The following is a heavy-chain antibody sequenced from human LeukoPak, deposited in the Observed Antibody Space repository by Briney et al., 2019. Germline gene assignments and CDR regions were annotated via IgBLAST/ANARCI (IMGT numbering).Heavy chain of an antibody. CDR2: INAGNGNT. V-gene: IGHV1-3*01. D-gene: IGHD4-17*01. Sequence: ASVKVSCKASGYTFTSYAMHWVRQAPGQRLEFMGWINAGNGNTKYSQKFRGRVTITRDTSAGTAYMELSSLRSEDTAVYYCARDGDYDAFDIWGQGTMVTVSS. CDR3: ARDGDYDAFDI. J-gene: IGHJ3*02. CDR1: GYTFTSYA.